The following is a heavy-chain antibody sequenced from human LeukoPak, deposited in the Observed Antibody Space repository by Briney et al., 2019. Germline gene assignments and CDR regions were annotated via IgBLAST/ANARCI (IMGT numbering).Heavy chain of an antibody. D-gene: IGHD3-10*01. CDR1: GGSITSYY. CDR3: AREDYYGSGSYYNFDVFDI. Sequence: SETLSLTCTGSGGSITSYYWSWIRQPPGRGLEWIGYIYYSGSTNYNPSLKSRVTISLDTSKNHFSLKLSSVTAADTAVYYCAREDYYGSGSYYNFDVFDIWGQGIMVTVSS. J-gene: IGHJ3*02. V-gene: IGHV4-59*01. CDR2: IYYSGST.